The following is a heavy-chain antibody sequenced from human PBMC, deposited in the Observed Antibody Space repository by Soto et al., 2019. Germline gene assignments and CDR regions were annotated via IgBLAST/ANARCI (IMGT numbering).Heavy chain of an antibody. CDR2: IKQDESEK. J-gene: IGHJ6*02. D-gene: IGHD3-9*01. Sequence: GGSLRLSCAASGFTFSSYWMSWVRQAPGKGLEWVANIKQDESEKYYVDSVKGRFTISRDNAKNSLYLKMNSLRAEDTAVYYCARDRFLTGPPYGMDVWGQGTTVTVSS. CDR1: GFTFSSYW. V-gene: IGHV3-7*03. CDR3: ARDRFLTGPPYGMDV.